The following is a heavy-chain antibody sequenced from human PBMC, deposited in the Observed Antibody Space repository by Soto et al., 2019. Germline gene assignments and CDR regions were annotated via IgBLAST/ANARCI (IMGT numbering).Heavy chain of an antibody. CDR2: ISYDGSNK. D-gene: IGHD3-22*01. Sequence: QVQLVESGGGVVQPGRSLRLSCAASGFTFSSYAMHWVRQAPGKGLEWVAVISYDGSNKYYADSVKGRFTISRDNSKNTLYLQMNSLRAEDTAVYYCARGGDSRVGDYWGQGTLVTVSS. J-gene: IGHJ4*02. CDR3: ARGGDSRVGDY. CDR1: GFTFSSYA. V-gene: IGHV3-30-3*01.